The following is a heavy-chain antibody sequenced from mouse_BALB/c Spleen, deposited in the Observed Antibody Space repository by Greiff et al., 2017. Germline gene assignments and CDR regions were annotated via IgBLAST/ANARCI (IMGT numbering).Heavy chain of an antibody. V-gene: IGHV2-6-7*01. CDR2: IWGDGST. D-gene: IGHD2-1*01. J-gene: IGHJ2*01. CDR3: ARVGNYGNSYYFDY. Sequence: VQLVESGPGLVAPSQSLSITCTVSGFSLTGYGVNWVRQPPGKGLEWLGMIWGDGSTDYNSALKSRLSISKDNSKSQVFLKMNSLQTDDTARYYCARVGNYGNSYYFDYWGQGTTLTVSS. CDR1: GFSLTGYG.